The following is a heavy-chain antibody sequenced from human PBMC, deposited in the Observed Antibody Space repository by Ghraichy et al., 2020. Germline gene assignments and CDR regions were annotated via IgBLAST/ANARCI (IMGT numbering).Heavy chain of an antibody. V-gene: IGHV4-61*01. D-gene: IGHD3-3*01. CDR2: IYYSGST. CDR1: GGSVSSCSYY. Sequence: SQTLSLTCTVSGGSVSSCSYYWSWIRQPPGKGLEWIGYIYYSGSTNYNPSLKSRVTISVDTSKNQFSLKLSSVTAADTAVYYCARQDDFWSGYYYYGMDVWGQGTTVTVSS. CDR3: ARQDDFWSGYYYYGMDV. J-gene: IGHJ6*02.